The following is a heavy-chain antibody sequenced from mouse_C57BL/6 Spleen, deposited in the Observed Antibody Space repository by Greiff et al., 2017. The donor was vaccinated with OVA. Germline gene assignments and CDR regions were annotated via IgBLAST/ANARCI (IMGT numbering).Heavy chain of an antibody. J-gene: IGHJ2*01. CDR1: GYTFTDYE. Sequence: QVQLKESGAELVRPGASVTLSCKASGYTFTDYEMHWVKQTPVHGLEWIGAIDPETGGTAYNQKFKGKAILTADKSSSTAYMELRSLTSEDSAVYYCTNWDFDYGGQGTTLTVSS. CDR2: IDPETGGT. CDR3: TNWDFDY. V-gene: IGHV1-15*01. D-gene: IGHD4-1*01.